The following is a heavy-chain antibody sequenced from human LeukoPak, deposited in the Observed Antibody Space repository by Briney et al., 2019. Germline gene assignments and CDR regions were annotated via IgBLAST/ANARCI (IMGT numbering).Heavy chain of an antibody. Sequence: GGSLRLSCAASGFTFSSYAMSWVRQAPGKGLEWVSAISGSGGSTYYADSVKGRFTISRDNSKNTLYLQMNSLRAEDTAVYYCARDMVAISGVVTYDYWGQGTLVTVSS. CDR1: GFTFSSYA. CDR3: ARDMVAISGVVTYDY. J-gene: IGHJ4*02. D-gene: IGHD3-3*01. V-gene: IGHV3-23*01. CDR2: ISGSGGST.